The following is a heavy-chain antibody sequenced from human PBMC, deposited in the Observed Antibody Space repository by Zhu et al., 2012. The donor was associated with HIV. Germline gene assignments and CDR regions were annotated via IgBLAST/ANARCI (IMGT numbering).Heavy chain of an antibody. D-gene: IGHD2-15*01. V-gene: IGHV4-39*01. CDR3: AXHSSGDTCRGLCTFDI. CDR2: IHSTGST. Sequence: QVHLQESGPGLVKPSETLSLTCTVSGGSISSDSNYWGWIRQPPGKGLEWIGTIHSTGSTYYNPSLKSRLTIVVDTSKNQFSLTLSSVAAADTAVYYCAXHSSGDTCRGLCTFDIWGQGTMVAVSS. J-gene: IGHJ3*02. CDR1: GGSISSDSNY.